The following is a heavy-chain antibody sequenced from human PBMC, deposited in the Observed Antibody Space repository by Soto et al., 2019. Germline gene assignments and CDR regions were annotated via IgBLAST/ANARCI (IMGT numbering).Heavy chain of an antibody. Sequence: ASVKVSCKASGYTFSNYGISWVRQGPGQGLEWMGWISGYNGNTHYEEKVQDRIKMTTDTSTSTTYLELRSLRSDDTAVYFCARDPGFGFGYSYAFAMDVWGQGTTVTVSS. CDR2: ISGYNGNT. V-gene: IGHV1-18*01. D-gene: IGHD5-18*01. J-gene: IGHJ6*02. CDR3: ARDPGFGFGYSYAFAMDV. CDR1: GYTFSNYG.